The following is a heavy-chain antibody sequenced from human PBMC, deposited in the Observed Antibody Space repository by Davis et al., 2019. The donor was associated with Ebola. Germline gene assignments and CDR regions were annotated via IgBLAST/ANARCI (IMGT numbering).Heavy chain of an antibody. Sequence: MPSETLSLTCAVSGGSISSSSWWSWVRQPPGKGLEWIGEIYHSGSTNYNPSLKSRVTISVDKSKNQFSLKLGSVTAADTAVYYCARESPVAGTYFDYWGQGTLVTVSS. CDR3: ARESPVAGTYFDY. CDR1: GGSISSSSW. D-gene: IGHD6-19*01. CDR2: IYHSGST. V-gene: IGHV4-4*02. J-gene: IGHJ4*02.